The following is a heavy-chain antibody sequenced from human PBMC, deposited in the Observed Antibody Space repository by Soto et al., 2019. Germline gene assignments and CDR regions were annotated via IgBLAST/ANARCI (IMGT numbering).Heavy chain of an antibody. V-gene: IGHV3-21*01. CDR1: GFTFSSYS. CDR2: ISRSSSYI. J-gene: IGHJ5*02. CDR3: ARFEYSSSTDDP. D-gene: IGHD6-6*01. Sequence: EVQLVESGGGLVKPGGSLRLSCAASGFTFSSYSMNWVRQAPGKGLEWVSSISRSSSYINYADSVKGRFTISRDNAKNSLYLQMNSLRAEDTAVYYCARFEYSSSTDDPWCQGTLVTVSS.